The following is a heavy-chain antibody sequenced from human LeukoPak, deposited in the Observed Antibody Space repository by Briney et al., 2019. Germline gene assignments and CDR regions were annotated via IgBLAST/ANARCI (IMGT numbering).Heavy chain of an antibody. CDR3: ARVIDFGTGLDY. J-gene: IGHJ4*02. D-gene: IGHD1-14*01. CDR2: ISGSGGST. V-gene: IGHV3-23*01. Sequence: GGSLRLSCAASGFTFSSYAMSWVRQAPGKGLEWVSAISGSGGSTYYADSVKGRFTISRDNSKNTMYLQMNSLRAEDTAVYYCARVIDFGTGLDYWGQGTLVTVSS. CDR1: GFTFSSYA.